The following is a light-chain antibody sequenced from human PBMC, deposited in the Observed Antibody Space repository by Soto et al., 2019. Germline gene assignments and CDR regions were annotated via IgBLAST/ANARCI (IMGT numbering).Light chain of an antibody. J-gene: IGKJ2*01. CDR2: DAY. CDR1: QSVRSNF. Sequence: EIVLTQSPGTLSLSPGDTATLSCRASQSVRSNFLAWYQHKPGQAPRLLIHDAYSRDTGIPDRFSGSGSDRDFTLTISRLEPEDFAVYYCQQYAGSPRTFGQGTKLEIK. V-gene: IGKV3-20*01. CDR3: QQYAGSPRT.